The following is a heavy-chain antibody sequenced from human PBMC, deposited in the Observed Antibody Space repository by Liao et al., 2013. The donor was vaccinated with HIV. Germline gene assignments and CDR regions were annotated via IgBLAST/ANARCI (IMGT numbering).Heavy chain of an antibody. CDR2: INDGGTT. CDR3: ARGHRAGWNLNDY. Sequence: QAQLQQWGAGLVKPSETLSLTCGVGSASLSTYYWTWIRQPPGKGLEWIGHINDGGTTHLNPSLKGRAILSRDMTRKQFSLTLHSVTAADTAVYFCARGHRAGWNLNDYWGQGPLVTVSS. D-gene: IGHD1-1*01. CDR1: SASLSTYY. J-gene: IGHJ4*02. V-gene: IGHV4-34*04.